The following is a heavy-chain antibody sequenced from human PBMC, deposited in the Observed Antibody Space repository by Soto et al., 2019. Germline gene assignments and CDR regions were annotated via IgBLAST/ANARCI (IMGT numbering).Heavy chain of an antibody. J-gene: IGHJ5*02. Sequence: ASVKVSCKASGYTFTGYYMHWVRQAPGQGLEWMGWINPNSGGTNYAQKFQGRVTMTRDTSISTAYMELSRLRSDDTAVYYCARDGRQDFWSGYYGNWFGPWGQGTLVTVSS. D-gene: IGHD3-3*01. V-gene: IGHV1-2*02. CDR3: ARDGRQDFWSGYYGNWFGP. CDR2: INPNSGGT. CDR1: GYTFTGYY.